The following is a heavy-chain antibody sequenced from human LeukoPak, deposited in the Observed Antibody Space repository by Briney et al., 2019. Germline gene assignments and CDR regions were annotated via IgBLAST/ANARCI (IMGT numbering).Heavy chain of an antibody. D-gene: IGHD2/OR15-2a*01. Sequence: PSETLSLTCTVSGDSISTYYWSWIRQAPGKGLECIGYIYISGDTNQNPSLKGRVTISLDTSKNQFSLRLSSVTAADTAVYYCARGARIFDFWGPGILVTVSS. CDR1: GDSISTYY. V-gene: IGHV4-4*09. J-gene: IGHJ4*02. CDR2: IYISGDT. CDR3: ARGARIFDF.